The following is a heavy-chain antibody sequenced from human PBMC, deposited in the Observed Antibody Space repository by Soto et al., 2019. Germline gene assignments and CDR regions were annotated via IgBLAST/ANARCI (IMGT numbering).Heavy chain of an antibody. CDR3: ARVDYYDITRGPFDY. CDR1: GGTFSSYA. D-gene: IGHD3-9*01. CDR2: IIPIFGTA. V-gene: IGHV1-69*01. Sequence: QVQLVQSGAEVKKPGSSVKVSCKASGGTFSSYAISWVRQAPGQGLEWMGGIIPIFGTANYAQKFQGRVTISADESTSTAYMELSSLRSEDKAVYYCARVDYYDITRGPFDYWGQGTLVTVSS. J-gene: IGHJ4*02.